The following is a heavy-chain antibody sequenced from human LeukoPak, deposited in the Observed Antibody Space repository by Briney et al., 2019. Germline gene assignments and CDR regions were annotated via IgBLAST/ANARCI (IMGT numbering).Heavy chain of an antibody. CDR2: INPNSGGT. V-gene: IGHV1-2*02. CDR3: ARDLYDILTGYYAPSDY. D-gene: IGHD3-9*01. Sequence: GASVKVSCKASGGTFSSYAISWVRQAPGQGLEWMGWINPNSGGTNYAQKFQGRVTMTRDTSISTAYMELSRLRSDDTAVYYCARDLYDILTGYYAPSDYWGQGTLVTVSS. CDR1: GGTFSSYA. J-gene: IGHJ4*02.